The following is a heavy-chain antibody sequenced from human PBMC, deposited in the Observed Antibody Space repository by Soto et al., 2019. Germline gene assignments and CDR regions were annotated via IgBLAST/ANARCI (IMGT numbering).Heavy chain of an antibody. CDR2: ISYDGSNK. CDR1: GFTFSSYG. J-gene: IGHJ4*02. V-gene: IGHV3-30*18. D-gene: IGHD2-15*01. CDR3: AKDHEVGSIVVVARIDY. Sequence: GGSLRLSCAASGFTFSSYGMHWVRQAPGKGLEWVAVISYDGSNKYYADSVKGRFTISRDNSKNTLYLQMNSLRAEDTAVYYCAKDHEVGSIVVVARIDYWGQGTLVTVSS.